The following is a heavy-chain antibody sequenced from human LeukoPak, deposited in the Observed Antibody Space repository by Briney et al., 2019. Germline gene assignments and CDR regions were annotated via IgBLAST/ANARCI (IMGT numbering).Heavy chain of an antibody. Sequence: GGSLRLSCAASGFTFSSYGMHWVRQAPGKGLEWVAVISYDGSNKYYADSVKGRFTISRDNSKNTLYLQMNSLRAEDTAVYYCAKDPSRYCSSTSCGWFDPWGQGTLVTVSS. J-gene: IGHJ5*02. CDR3: AKDPSRYCSSTSCGWFDP. CDR1: GFTFSSYG. V-gene: IGHV3-30*18. CDR2: ISYDGSNK. D-gene: IGHD2-2*01.